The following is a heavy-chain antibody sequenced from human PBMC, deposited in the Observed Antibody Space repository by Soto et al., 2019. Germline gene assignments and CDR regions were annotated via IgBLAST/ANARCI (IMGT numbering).Heavy chain of an antibody. CDR1: GGSISSGGYY. CDR3: ARIWHYGYYFDY. CDR2: IYYSGRT. Sequence: QVQLQESGPGLVKPSQTLSLTCTVSGGSISSGGYYWSWIRQHPGKGLEWIGYIYYSGRTYYNQTHQSRVTISVATSKNQFSLKLSSVTAADTAVYYCARIWHYGYYFDYWGQGTLVTVSS. V-gene: IGHV4-31*03. D-gene: IGHD4-17*01. J-gene: IGHJ4*02.